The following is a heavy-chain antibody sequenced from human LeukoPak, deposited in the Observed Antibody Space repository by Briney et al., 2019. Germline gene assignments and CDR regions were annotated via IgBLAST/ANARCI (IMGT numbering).Heavy chain of an antibody. D-gene: IGHD6-13*01. CDR2: IYYSGST. CDR1: GGSISSSSYY. CDR3: ARASSSWRYYYYMDV. Sequence: SETLSLTCTVSGGSISSSSYYWGWIRQPPGKGLEWIGSIYYSGSTYYNPSLKSRVTISVDTSRNQFSLKLSSVTAADTAVYYCARASSSWRYYYYMDVWGKGTTVTISS. J-gene: IGHJ6*03. V-gene: IGHV4-39*01.